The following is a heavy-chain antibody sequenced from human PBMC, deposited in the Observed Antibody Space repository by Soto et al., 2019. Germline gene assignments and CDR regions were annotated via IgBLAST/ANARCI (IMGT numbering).Heavy chain of an antibody. CDR1: GFTFSSYA. J-gene: IGHJ5*02. V-gene: IGHV3-23*01. Sequence: EVQLLESGGGLVQPGGSLRLSCAASGFTFSSYAMSWVRQAPGKGLEWVSAISGSGGSTYYADSVKGRFTISRDNSKNTLYLQMNSLRAEDTAVYYCARDLPRAEAAANPGWFDPWGQGTLVTVSS. CDR3: ARDLPRAEAAANPGWFDP. D-gene: IGHD6-13*01. CDR2: ISGSGGST.